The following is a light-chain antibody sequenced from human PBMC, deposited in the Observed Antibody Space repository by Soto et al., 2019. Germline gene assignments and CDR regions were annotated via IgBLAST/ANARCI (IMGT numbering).Light chain of an antibody. Sequence: DIQMTQSPSTLSASVGDRVTITCRASQSISSWLAWYQQKPGKAPKLLIYDASSLESGVPSRFSGSGSGTEFTLTISSLQPDDFATYYCQRYDNLPLTFGGGTKVEIK. CDR1: QSISSW. V-gene: IGKV1-5*01. J-gene: IGKJ4*01. CDR3: QRYDNLPLT. CDR2: DAS.